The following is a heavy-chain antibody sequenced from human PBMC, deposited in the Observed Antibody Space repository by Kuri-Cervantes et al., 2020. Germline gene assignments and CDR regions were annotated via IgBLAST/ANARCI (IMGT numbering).Heavy chain of an antibody. D-gene: IGHD2-21*02. Sequence: GGSLRLSCAASGFTFSSYSMNWVRQAPGKGLEWVSSISSSSSYIYYADSVKGRFTISRDNSRNTLYLQMNSLRAEDTAVYYCAREGDLRDFFDYWGHGTLVTVSS. J-gene: IGHJ4*01. CDR2: ISSSSSYI. V-gene: IGHV3-21*01. CDR1: GFTFSSYS. CDR3: AREGDLRDFFDY.